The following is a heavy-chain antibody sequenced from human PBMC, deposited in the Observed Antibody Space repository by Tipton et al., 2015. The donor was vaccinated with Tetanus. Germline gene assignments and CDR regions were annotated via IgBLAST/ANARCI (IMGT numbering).Heavy chain of an antibody. CDR1: GFTFSSYA. Sequence: SLRLSCAASGFTFSSYAMHWVRQAPGKGLERVAVISYDGSNKYYADSVKGRFTISRDNSKNTLYLQMNSLRAEDTAVYYCARDFGHFDYWGQGTLVTVSS. CDR3: ARDFGHFDY. J-gene: IGHJ4*02. V-gene: IGHV3-30-3*01. CDR2: ISYDGSNK. D-gene: IGHD3-10*01.